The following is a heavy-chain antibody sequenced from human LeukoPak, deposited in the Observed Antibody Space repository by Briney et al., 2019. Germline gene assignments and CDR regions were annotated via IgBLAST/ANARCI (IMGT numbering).Heavy chain of an antibody. V-gene: IGHV3-30-3*01. CDR3: ARNYYGSGSYPDYYYYYGMDV. D-gene: IGHD3-10*01. CDR2: ISYDGSNK. Sequence: PGRSLRLSCAASGFTLSSYAMHWVRQAPGKGLEWVAVISYDGSNKYYADSVKGRFTISRDNSKNTLYLQMNSLRAEDTAVYYCARNYYGSGSYPDYYYYYGMDVWGQGTTVTVSS. J-gene: IGHJ6*02. CDR1: GFTLSSYA.